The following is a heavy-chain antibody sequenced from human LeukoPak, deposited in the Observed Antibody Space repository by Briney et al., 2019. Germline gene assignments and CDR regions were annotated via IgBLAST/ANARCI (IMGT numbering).Heavy chain of an antibody. Sequence: PGGSLRPSCAASGFTFSSDWMTWVRQAPGKGLEWVANIKQDGSKKNYVDSVKGRFTISTDNAKNSLYLQMDSLRAEDTAVYYCARDFSPHYSGTYYDAFDIWGQGTMVTVSS. CDR3: ARDFSPHYSGTYYDAFDI. CDR2: IKQDGSKK. D-gene: IGHD1-26*01. CDR1: GFTFSSDW. J-gene: IGHJ3*02. V-gene: IGHV3-7*01.